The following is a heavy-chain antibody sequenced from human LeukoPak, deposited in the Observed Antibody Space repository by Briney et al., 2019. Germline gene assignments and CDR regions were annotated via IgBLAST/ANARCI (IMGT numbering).Heavy chain of an antibody. V-gene: IGHV3-66*01. CDR1: GFTVSSNY. CDR3: ARDNSSGYYYVEYYFDY. Sequence: GGSLRLSCAASGFTVSSNYMSWVRQAPGKGLEWVSVIYSGGSTYYADSVKGRFTISRDNSKNTLYLQMNSLRAEDTAVYYCARDNSSGYYYVEYYFDYWGQGTLVTVSS. J-gene: IGHJ4*02. CDR2: IYSGGST. D-gene: IGHD3-22*01.